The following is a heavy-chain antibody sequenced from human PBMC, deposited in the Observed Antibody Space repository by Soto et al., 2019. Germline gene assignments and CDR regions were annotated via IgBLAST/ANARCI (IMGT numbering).Heavy chain of an antibody. CDR2: IYPGDSDT. Sequence: GESLKISCRSSGYSFTTNWIAWVRQLPGKGLEWMGVIYPGDSDTRYSPSFQGQVTISADKSITTAYLQWSSLKASDTAMYYCARPRDTDGGNPYYFDYWGQGTLVTVSS. CDR3: ARPRDTDGGNPYYFDY. D-gene: IGHD2-15*01. J-gene: IGHJ4*02. CDR1: GYSFTTNW. V-gene: IGHV5-51*01.